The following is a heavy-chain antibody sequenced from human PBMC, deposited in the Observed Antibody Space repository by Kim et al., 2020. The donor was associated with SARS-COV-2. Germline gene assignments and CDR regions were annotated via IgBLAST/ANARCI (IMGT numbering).Heavy chain of an antibody. CDR2: IYNDGKA. CDR3: AKEWDDYGDKGIVAY. CDR1: GFTVSATH. J-gene: IGHJ4*02. Sequence: GGSLRLSCAASGFTVSATHLSWVRLAPGKGLEWVSIIYNDGKAYYADSVKGRFIISRDNSKNTLYLQMISLRVEDTAGYYCAKEWDDYGDKGIVAYWGQG. V-gene: IGHV3-66*01. D-gene: IGHD4-17*01.